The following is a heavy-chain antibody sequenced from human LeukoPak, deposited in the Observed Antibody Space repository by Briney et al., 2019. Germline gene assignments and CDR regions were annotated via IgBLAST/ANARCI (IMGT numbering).Heavy chain of an antibody. CDR1: GYTFTSYD. Sequence: ASVKVSCKASGYTFTSYDINWVRQAAGQGLEWMGWIDPISGDTNYAQKFQGRVTMTRDTSISTAYMELSRLRSDDTTVYYCARDLHPGIAMYYFDYWGQGTLVTVTS. CDR3: ARDLHPGIAMYYFDY. V-gene: IGHV1-2*02. D-gene: IGHD3-10*02. CDR2: IDPISGDT. J-gene: IGHJ4*02.